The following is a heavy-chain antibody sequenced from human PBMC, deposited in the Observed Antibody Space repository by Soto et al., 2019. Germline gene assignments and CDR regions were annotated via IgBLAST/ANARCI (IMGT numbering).Heavy chain of an antibody. CDR1: GGSISSGGYY. CDR2: IYYSGST. D-gene: IGHD7-27*01. J-gene: IGHJ6*02. V-gene: IGHV4-31*03. Sequence: QVQLQESGPGLVKPSQTLSLTCTVSGGSISSGGYYWSWIRQHPGKGLEWIGYIYYSGSTYYNPSLKSRVTIAVDTSKNQISLKLSSVTAADTAAYYCARDLLGRSYYDYYGMDVWGQGTTVTVSS. CDR3: ARDLLGRSYYDYYGMDV.